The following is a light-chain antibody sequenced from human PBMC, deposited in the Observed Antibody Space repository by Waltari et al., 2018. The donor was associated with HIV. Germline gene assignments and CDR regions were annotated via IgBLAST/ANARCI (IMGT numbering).Light chain of an antibody. CDR2: AAS. CDR3: QQSYTTPRT. V-gene: IGKV1-39*01. J-gene: IGKJ1*01. Sequence: DIQMTQSPSSLSPSVGDRVTITCRASQSITSSLNWYQQKPGKAPNLLIYAASTLQTGVPSRCSGRGSGTDFTLTISSLQPEDFATYYCQQSYTTPRTFGQGTKVEIK. CDR1: QSITSS.